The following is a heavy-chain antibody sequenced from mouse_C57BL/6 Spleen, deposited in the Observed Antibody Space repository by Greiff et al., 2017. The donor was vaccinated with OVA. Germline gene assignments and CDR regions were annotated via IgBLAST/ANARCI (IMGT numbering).Heavy chain of an antibody. J-gene: IGHJ4*01. Sequence: QVQLQQPGAELVMPGASVKLSCKASGYTFTSYWMHWVKQRPGQGLEWIGEIDPSDSYTNYNQKFKGKSTLTVDKSSSTAYMQLSSLTSEDSAVDYCARRGPTRNYAMDYWGQGTSVTVSS. CDR3: ARRGPTRNYAMDY. CDR1: GYTFTSYW. V-gene: IGHV1-69*01. CDR2: IDPSDSYT.